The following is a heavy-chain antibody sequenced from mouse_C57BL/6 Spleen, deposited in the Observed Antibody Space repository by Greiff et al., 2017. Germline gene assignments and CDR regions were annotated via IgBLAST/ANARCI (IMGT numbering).Heavy chain of an antibody. D-gene: IGHD2-4*01. V-gene: IGHV1-18*01. CDR1: GYTFTDYN. Sequence: VQLQQSGPELVKPGASVKIPCKASGYTFTDYNMDWVKQSHGKSLEWIGDINPNNGGTIYNQKFKGKATLTVDKSSSTAYMELRSRTSEDTSVYYCARGEYYDDGGRARDYWGQEASVTVSS. CDR3: ARGEYYDDGGRARDY. CDR2: INPNNGGT. J-gene: IGHJ4*01.